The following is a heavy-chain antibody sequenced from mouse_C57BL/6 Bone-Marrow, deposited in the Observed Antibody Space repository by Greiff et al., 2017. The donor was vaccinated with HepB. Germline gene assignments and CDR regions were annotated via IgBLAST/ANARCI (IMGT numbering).Heavy chain of an antibody. D-gene: IGHD3-3*01. CDR3: ARQGLLFAY. CDR2: ISSGGSYT. CDR1: GFTFSSYG. Sequence: EVMLVESGGDLVKPGGSLKLSCAASGFTFSSYGMSWVRQTPDKRLEWVATISSGGSYTYYPDSVKGRFAISRDNAKNTLYLQMSSLKSEDTAMYYCARQGLLFAYWGQGTLVTVSA. J-gene: IGHJ3*01. V-gene: IGHV5-6*01.